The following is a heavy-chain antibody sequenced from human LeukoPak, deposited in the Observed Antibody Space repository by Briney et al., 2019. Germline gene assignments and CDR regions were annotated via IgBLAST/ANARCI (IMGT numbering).Heavy chain of an antibody. CDR2: IYTSGST. V-gene: IGHV4-61*02. D-gene: IGHD6-6*01. CDR3: ATGARIAAHQYYFDY. J-gene: IGHJ4*02. CDR1: GGSISSGSYY. Sequence: SETLSLTCTVSGGSISSGSYYWSWIRQPAGKGLEWIGRIYTSGSTNYNPSLKSRVTISVDTSKNQFSLKLSSVTAAGTAVYYCATGARIAAHQYYFDYWGQGTLVTVSS.